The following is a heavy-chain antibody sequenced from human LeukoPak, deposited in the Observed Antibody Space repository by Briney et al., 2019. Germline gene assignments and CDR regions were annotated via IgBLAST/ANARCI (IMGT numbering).Heavy chain of an antibody. CDR1: GGSISSGSYY. Sequence: SETLSLTCTVSGGSISSGSYYWSWIRQPAGKGLEWIGRIYTSGSTNYNPSLKSRVTISVDTSKNQFSLKLSSVTAADTAVYYCARVYHQLPRGNYYYMDVWGKGTTVTVSS. V-gene: IGHV4-61*02. D-gene: IGHD2-2*01. CDR2: IYTSGST. CDR3: ARVYHQLPRGNYYYMDV. J-gene: IGHJ6*03.